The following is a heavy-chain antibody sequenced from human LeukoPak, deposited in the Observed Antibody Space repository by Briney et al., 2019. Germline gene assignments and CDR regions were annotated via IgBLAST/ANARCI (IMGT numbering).Heavy chain of an antibody. J-gene: IGHJ6*02. Sequence: SLKVSCKASRGTLSSSAITCVRQAPRPGLECMSRIIPIVGISICAQNSECRVTIAADNSTRTAYMELSSLRSEDTAVYYCASLRSSWYQNYYYGMAVWGQGATVTVSS. V-gene: IGHV1-69*04. D-gene: IGHD6-13*01. CDR2: IIPIVGIS. CDR3: ASLRSSWYQNYYYGMAV. CDR1: RGTLSSSA.